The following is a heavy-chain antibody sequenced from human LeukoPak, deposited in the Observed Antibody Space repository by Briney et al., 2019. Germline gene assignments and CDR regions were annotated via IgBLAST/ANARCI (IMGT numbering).Heavy chain of an antibody. D-gene: IGHD3-22*01. CDR1: GFTFDGYA. CDR2: VSGDCIYA. J-gene: IGHJ4*02. V-gene: IGHV3-43*02. Sequence: GGSLRLSCAASGFTFDGYAMHWGRQAPGKGLEGLSLVSGDCIYAFYADSGNGRFTISRDNSKHYLYLQMNSLRTEDTALYYCAKDMAHYLDTRGDFWGQGTLVTVSS. CDR3: AKDMAHYLDTRGDF.